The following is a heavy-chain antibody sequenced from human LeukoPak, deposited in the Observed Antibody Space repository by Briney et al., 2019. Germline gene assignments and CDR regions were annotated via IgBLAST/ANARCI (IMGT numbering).Heavy chain of an antibody. Sequence: PSETLSLTCAVYGGSFSGYYWSWIRQPPGKGLEWIGEINHSGSTNYNPSLKSRVTISVDTSKNQFSLKLSSVTAADTAVYYCALSSSWARGAFDIWGQGTMVTVSS. V-gene: IGHV4-34*01. J-gene: IGHJ3*02. D-gene: IGHD6-13*01. CDR3: ALSSSWARGAFDI. CDR1: GGSFSGYY. CDR2: INHSGST.